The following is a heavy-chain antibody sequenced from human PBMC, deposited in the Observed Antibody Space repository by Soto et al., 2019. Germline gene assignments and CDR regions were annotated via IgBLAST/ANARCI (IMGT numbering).Heavy chain of an antibody. Sequence: ASVKVSCTASGYTFTSYGISWVRQAPGQGLEWMGWISAYNGNTNYAQKFQGRVTITADESTSTAYMELSSLRSEDTAVYYCARGAGNYDSSGCFDPWGQGTLVTVSS. V-gene: IGHV1-18*01. CDR2: ISAYNGNT. D-gene: IGHD3-22*01. CDR3: ARGAGNYDSSGCFDP. CDR1: GYTFTSYG. J-gene: IGHJ5*02.